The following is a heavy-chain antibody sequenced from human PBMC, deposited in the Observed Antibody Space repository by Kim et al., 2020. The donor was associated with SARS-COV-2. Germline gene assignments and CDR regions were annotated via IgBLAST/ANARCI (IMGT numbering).Heavy chain of an antibody. CDR1: GFTVSSNS. CDR2: IYSGGST. J-gene: IGHJ3*02. V-gene: IGHV3-66*02. D-gene: IGHD3-10*01. CDR3: ARVRSYTAFDI. Sequence: GGSLRLSCAASGFTVSSNSMSWVRQAPGKGLEWVSVIYSGGSTYYADSVKGRYTISRDNSKNTRYLQMNSLRAADTTVYYCARVRSYTAFDIWGQGTMVTVSS.